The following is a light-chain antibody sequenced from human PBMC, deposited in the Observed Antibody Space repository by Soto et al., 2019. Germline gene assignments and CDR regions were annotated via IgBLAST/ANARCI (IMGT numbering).Light chain of an antibody. CDR1: QSVRSN. J-gene: IGKJ2*01. Sequence: EIVMTQSPATLSVSPGERVTLSCRASQSVRSNLAWYQQRPGQAPRLLIYAASTRATGIPARFSGSGSGTEFTLTIDCLQSEDSAVYYCQQYNEWPPQYTFGQGTKLEIK. V-gene: IGKV3-15*01. CDR2: AAS. CDR3: QQYNEWPPQYT.